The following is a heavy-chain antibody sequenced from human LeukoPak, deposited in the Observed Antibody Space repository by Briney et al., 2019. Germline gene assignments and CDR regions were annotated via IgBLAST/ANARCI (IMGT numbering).Heavy chain of an antibody. CDR1: GFTFSSYA. CDR2: TSSSDAGT. CDR3: AKAPVTSCRGAYCYPFDS. J-gene: IGHJ4*02. V-gene: IGHV3-23*01. Sequence: GGSLRLSCAASGFTFSSYAMSWVRQAPGKGLEWVAATSSSDAGTYHADSVRGRFTVSRDNSKNTLYLQMNSLRAEDAAVYFCAKAPVTSCRGAYCYPFDSWGQGTLVTVSS. D-gene: IGHD2-21*01.